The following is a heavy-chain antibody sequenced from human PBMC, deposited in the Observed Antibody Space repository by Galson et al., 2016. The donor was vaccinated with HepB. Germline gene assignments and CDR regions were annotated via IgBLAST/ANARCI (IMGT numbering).Heavy chain of an antibody. CDR1: GFTFDDYA. CDR2: INWNSDDM. V-gene: IGHV3-9*01. CDR3: VRELGYSGSYCDY. J-gene: IGHJ4*02. D-gene: IGHD1-26*01. Sequence: SLRLSCAASGFTFDDYAMHWVRQAPGKGLEWVSTINWNSDDMEYADSVKGRFTISRDNAKNSLYLQMNSLRPEDTALYYCVRELGYSGSYCDYWGQGTLVTVSS.